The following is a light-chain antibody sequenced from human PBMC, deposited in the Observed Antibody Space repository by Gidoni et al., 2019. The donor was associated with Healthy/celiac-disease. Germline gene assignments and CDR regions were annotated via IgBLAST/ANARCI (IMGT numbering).Light chain of an antibody. CDR2: AAS. Sequence: DIQMTQSPSSLCASVGDRVTITCRASQSISSYLNWYQQKPGKAPNLLIYAASSLQSGVPSRFSGSGSGTDFTLTISSLQPEDFATYYCQQSYSTLTFGGGTKVEIK. CDR3: QQSYSTLT. V-gene: IGKV1-39*01. CDR1: QSISSY. J-gene: IGKJ4*01.